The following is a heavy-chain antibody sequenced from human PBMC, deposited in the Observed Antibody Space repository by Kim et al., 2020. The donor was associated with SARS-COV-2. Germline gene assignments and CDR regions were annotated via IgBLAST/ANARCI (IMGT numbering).Heavy chain of an antibody. CDR2: IYSGGST. CDR3: AGYGSGNSDGDY. D-gene: IGHD3-10*01. Sequence: GGSLRLSCAASGFTVSSNYMSWVHQAPGNGLEWVSVIYSGGSTYYADSVKGRFTISRDNSKNTLYLQMNSLRAEDTAVYYCAGYGSGNSDGDYWGQGTLVTVSS. CDR1: GFTVSSNY. J-gene: IGHJ4*02. V-gene: IGHV3-53*01.